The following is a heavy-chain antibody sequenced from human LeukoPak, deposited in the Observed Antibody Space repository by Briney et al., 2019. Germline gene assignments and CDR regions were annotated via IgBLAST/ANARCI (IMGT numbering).Heavy chain of an antibody. V-gene: IGHV4-34*01. J-gene: IGHJ4*02. Sequence: SETLSLTCAVYGGSFSGYYWSWIRQPPGKGLEWIGEINHSGSTNYNPYLKSRVTISVDTSKNQFSLKLSSVTAADTAVYYCARVKLRMRRYFDYWGQGTLVTVSS. CDR3: ARVKLRMRRYFDY. CDR2: INHSGST. D-gene: IGHD3-16*01. CDR1: GGSFSGYY.